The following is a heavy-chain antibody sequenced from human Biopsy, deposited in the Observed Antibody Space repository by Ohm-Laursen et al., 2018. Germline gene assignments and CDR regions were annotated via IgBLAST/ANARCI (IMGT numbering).Heavy chain of an antibody. CDR1: GGSFSGYD. Sequence: SETLSLTCAVDGGSFSGYDWTWIRQPPGKGLEWVGEFSHTGTTIYNPSLKSRLTISVDKSKNHFSLRLTSVTAADTATYFFARGPYGDNAGAFDVWGQGTVVTASS. CDR2: FSHTGTT. J-gene: IGHJ3*01. D-gene: IGHD4/OR15-4a*01. V-gene: IGHV4-34*01. CDR3: ARGPYGDNAGAFDV.